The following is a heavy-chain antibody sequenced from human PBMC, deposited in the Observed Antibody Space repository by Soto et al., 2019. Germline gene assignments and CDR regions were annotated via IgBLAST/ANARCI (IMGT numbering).Heavy chain of an antibody. Sequence: PGGSLRLSCAASGFTFSSYCMNWVRQAPGKGLEWVSSISSSSSYIYYADSVKGRFTISRDNAKNSLYLQMNSLRAEDTAVYYCARDGGYSWNSDAGFDYWGQGTPVTVSS. CDR1: GFTFSSYC. J-gene: IGHJ4*02. CDR2: ISSSSSYI. D-gene: IGHD1-1*01. CDR3: ARDGGYSWNSDAGFDY. V-gene: IGHV3-21*01.